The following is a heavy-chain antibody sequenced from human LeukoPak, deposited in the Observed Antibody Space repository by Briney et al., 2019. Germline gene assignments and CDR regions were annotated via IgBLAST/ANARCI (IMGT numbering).Heavy chain of an antibody. Sequence: SETLSLTCAVYGGSFSGYYWSWIRQPPGKGLEWIGEINHSGSTNYNPSLKSRVTISVDTSKNQFSLKLSSVTAADTAVYYCARGGRSGYYIDYWGQGTLVTVSS. CDR1: GGSFSGYY. D-gene: IGHD3-3*01. J-gene: IGHJ4*02. V-gene: IGHV4-34*01. CDR2: INHSGST. CDR3: ARGGRSGYYIDY.